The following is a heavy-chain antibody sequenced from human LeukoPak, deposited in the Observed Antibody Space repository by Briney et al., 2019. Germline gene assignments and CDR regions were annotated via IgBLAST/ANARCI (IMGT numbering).Heavy chain of an antibody. CDR3: ARHPRISWELHPFDY. D-gene: IGHD1-26*01. CDR1: GGSFSGYY. CDR2: INHSGST. Sequence: SETLPLTCAVYGGSFSGYYWSWIRQPPGKGLEWIGEINHSGSTNYNPSLKSRVTISVDTSKNQFSLKLSSVTAADTAVYYCARHPRISWELHPFDYWGQGTLVTVSS. V-gene: IGHV4-34*01. J-gene: IGHJ4*02.